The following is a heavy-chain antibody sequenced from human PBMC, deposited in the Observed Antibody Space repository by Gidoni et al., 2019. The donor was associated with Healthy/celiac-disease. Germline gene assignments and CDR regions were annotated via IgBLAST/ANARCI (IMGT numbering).Heavy chain of an antibody. V-gene: IGHV3-21*01. CDR3: ARVGSGAAPSSRYYYYYGMDV. CDR2: ISSSSSYI. CDR1: GFTFSSYS. J-gene: IGHJ6*02. Sequence: EVQLVESGGGLVKPGGSLRLSCAASGFTFSSYSMHWVRQAPGKGLEWVSSISSSSSYIYYADSVKGRFTISRDNAKNSLYLQMNSLRAEDTAVYYCARVGSGAAPSSRYYYYYGMDVWGQGTTVTVSS. D-gene: IGHD3-3*01.